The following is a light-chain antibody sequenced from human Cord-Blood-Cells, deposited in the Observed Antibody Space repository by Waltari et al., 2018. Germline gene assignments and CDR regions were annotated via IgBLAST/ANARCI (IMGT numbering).Light chain of an antibody. Sequence: QSVLTQPPSASGTPGQRVTISCSGSSSNIGSNYVYWYQPLPGTAPKLLSYRNKQRPSGVPDRFSGSKSGTSASLAISGLRSEDEADYYCAAWDDSLSGWVFGGGTKLTVL. CDR3: AAWDDSLSGWV. CDR1: SSNIGSNY. V-gene: IGLV1-47*01. CDR2: RNK. J-gene: IGLJ3*02.